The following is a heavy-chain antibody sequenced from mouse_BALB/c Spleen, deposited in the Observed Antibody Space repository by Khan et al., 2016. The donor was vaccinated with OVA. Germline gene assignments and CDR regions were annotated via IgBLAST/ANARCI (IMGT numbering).Heavy chain of an antibody. CDR3: ARAWVLRRNAWFSY. CDR2: INPYNDYT. D-gene: IGHD2-4*01. J-gene: IGHJ3*01. Sequence: EVQLQASGAELVRPGASVKISCKAFGYTFSNHHINWVKQRPGQGLDWIGYINPYNDYTNYNQKFKGKATLTVDKSSSTAYMELSSLTSEDSAVYYCARAWVLRRNAWFSYWGQGTLVTVSA. CDR1: GYTFSNHH. V-gene: IGHV1S45*01.